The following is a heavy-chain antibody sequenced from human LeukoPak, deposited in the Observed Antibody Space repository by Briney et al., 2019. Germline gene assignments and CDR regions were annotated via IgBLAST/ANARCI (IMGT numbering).Heavy chain of an antibody. Sequence: SETLSLTCTVSGGSINYYYWSWIRQPAGKGLEWIAYIYYSGSTNYNPSLKSRVTISVDTSNNQFSLKLSSVTAADTAVYYCARITYGDNHFDIWGQGTMVTVSS. J-gene: IGHJ3*02. CDR3: ARITYGDNHFDI. V-gene: IGHV4-59*01. D-gene: IGHD4-23*01. CDR2: IYYSGST. CDR1: GGSINYYY.